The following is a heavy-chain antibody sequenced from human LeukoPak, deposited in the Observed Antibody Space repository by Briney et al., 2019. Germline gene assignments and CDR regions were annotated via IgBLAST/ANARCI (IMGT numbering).Heavy chain of an antibody. J-gene: IGHJ4*02. CDR3: AKEVDIVVVPAAIDY. CDR1: GFTFSSYE. D-gene: IGHD2-2*03. V-gene: IGHV3-48*03. CDR2: ISSSGSTI. Sequence: GGSLRLSCAASGFTFSSYEMNWVRQAPGKGLEWVSYISSSGSTIYYADSVKGRFTISRDNAKNSLYLQMNSLRAEDTAVYYCAKEVDIVVVPAAIDYWGQGTLLTFSS.